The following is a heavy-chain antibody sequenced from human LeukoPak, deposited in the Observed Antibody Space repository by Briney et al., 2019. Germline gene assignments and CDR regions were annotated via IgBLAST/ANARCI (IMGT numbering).Heavy chain of an antibody. V-gene: IGHV1-69*04. CDR1: GGTFSSYT. J-gene: IGHJ4*02. CDR3: AREKGVGPPDY. D-gene: IGHD3-10*01. Sequence: GASVKVSCKASGGTFSSYTISWVRQAPGQGLEWMGRIIPILGIANYAQKFQGRVTITADKSTSTAYMELSSLRSEGTAVYYCAREKGVGPPDYWGQGTLVTVSS. CDR2: IIPILGIA.